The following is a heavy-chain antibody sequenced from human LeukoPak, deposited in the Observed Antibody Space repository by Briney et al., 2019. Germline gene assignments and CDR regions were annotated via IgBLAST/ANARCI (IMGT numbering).Heavy chain of an antibody. D-gene: IGHD3-16*01. Sequence: ASVKVSCKASGYTFTSYGISWVRQAPGQGLEWMGWISAYNGNTNYAQKFQGRVTITADKSTSTAYMELSSLRSEDTAVYYCARDRDYDYVWGSHWGQGTLVTVSS. CDR1: GYTFTSYG. CDR3: ARDRDYDYVWGSH. CDR2: ISAYNGNT. V-gene: IGHV1-18*01. J-gene: IGHJ4*02.